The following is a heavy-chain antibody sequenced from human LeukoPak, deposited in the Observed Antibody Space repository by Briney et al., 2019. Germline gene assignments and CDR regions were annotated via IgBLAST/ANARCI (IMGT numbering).Heavy chain of an antibody. CDR3: ARDLRISGWWGHAFDI. D-gene: IGHD6-19*01. V-gene: IGHV3-64*02. Sequence: GGSLRPSCVGSGFIFSDYAIHWVGQAQGKGLEQVSAISIVGGDTTYADSVKGRFTFPKADSRTPLFLQLGSWRPAARAVYYVARDLRISGWWGHAFDIWGQGTMVTVSP. CDR2: ISIVGGDT. CDR1: GFIFSDYA. J-gene: IGHJ3*02.